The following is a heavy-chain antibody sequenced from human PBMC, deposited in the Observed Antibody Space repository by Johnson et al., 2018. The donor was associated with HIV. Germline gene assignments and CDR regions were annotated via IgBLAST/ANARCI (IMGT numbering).Heavy chain of an antibody. Sequence: QVQLVESGGGVVQPGKSLRLSCAASGFTFSSYGMHWVRQAPGKGLEWVAVIWYDGSNKYYADSVKGRFTISRDNSTLYLQRNSLRVEDTAVYYCARGRIATGGMRGGAFDVWGQGTMVTVSP. CDR3: ARGRIATGGMRGGAFDV. CDR1: GFTFSSYG. V-gene: IGHV3-33*01. D-gene: IGHD6-13*01. CDR2: IWYDGSNK. J-gene: IGHJ3*01.